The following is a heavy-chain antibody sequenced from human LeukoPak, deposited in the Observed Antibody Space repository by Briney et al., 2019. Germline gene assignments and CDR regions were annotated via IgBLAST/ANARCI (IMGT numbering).Heavy chain of an antibody. D-gene: IGHD6-19*01. Sequence: GGSLRLSCAASGFTFDDYTMHWVRQAPGKGLEWISLISWDGGRTYYADSVKGRFTISRDNSKNSLYLQMNSLRTEDTALYDCAKDKYGSGWYLIDYWGQGTLVTVSS. CDR1: GFTFDDYT. CDR2: ISWDGGRT. J-gene: IGHJ4*02. V-gene: IGHV3-43*01. CDR3: AKDKYGSGWYLIDY.